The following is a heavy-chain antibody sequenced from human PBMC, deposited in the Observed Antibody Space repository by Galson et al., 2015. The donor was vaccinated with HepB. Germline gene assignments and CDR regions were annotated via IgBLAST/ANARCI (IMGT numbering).Heavy chain of an antibody. J-gene: IGHJ3*02. Sequence: ETLSLTCNVSGGSVSSSSYYWGWIRQPAGKGLEWIGIIYYSGSAYYHRSLKSRITISVDTSKNQFSLELRSVTAADTALYYCARQHEDTATLTGAIDIWGQGTMVTVSS. V-gene: IGHV4-39*01. CDR3: ARQHEDTATLTGAIDI. D-gene: IGHD5-18*01. CDR1: GGSVSSSSYY. CDR2: IYYSGSA.